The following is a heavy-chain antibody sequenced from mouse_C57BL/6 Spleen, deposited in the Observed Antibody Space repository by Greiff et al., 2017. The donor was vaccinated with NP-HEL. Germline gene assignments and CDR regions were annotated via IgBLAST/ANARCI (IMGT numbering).Heavy chain of an antibody. CDR3: ATYSSGHYFDY. CDR1: GFSLTSYA. V-gene: IGHV2-9-1*01. Sequence: QVQLKESGPGLVAPSQSLPITCPVSGFSLTSYAISWVRQPPGKGLEWPGVIWTGGGTNYNSAPKSRLSISNDNSKSQVFLKMNSLQTDDTARYYCATYSSGHYFDYWGQGTTLTVSS. CDR2: IWTGGGT. D-gene: IGHD3-2*02. J-gene: IGHJ2*01.